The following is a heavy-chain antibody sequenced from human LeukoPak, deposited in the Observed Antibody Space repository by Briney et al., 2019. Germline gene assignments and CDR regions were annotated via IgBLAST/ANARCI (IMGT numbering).Heavy chain of an antibody. D-gene: IGHD6-19*01. Sequence: SQTLSLTCAISGDSVSSNSAAWNWIRQSPSRGLEGLGRTYYRSKWYNDYAVSVKSRITINPDTSKNQFSLQLNSVPPEDTAVYYCVRSRAVAGSFDYWGQGTLVTVSS. J-gene: IGHJ4*02. CDR3: VRSRAVAGSFDY. V-gene: IGHV6-1*01. CDR2: TYYRSKWYN. CDR1: GDSVSSNSAA.